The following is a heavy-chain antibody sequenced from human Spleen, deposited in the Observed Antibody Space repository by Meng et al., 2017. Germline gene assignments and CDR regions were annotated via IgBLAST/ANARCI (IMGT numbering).Heavy chain of an antibody. J-gene: IGHJ4*02. Sequence: VQLVESGGGVVQPGRSLRLSCAASGFIFRNYAMHWVRQASGKGLVWVSRINTDGSSTTYADSVKGRFTISRDNAKNTLYLQVNSLRAEDTAVYYCARDRPSDYWGQGTLVTVSS. CDR2: INTDGSST. CDR1: GFIFRNYA. V-gene: IGHV3-74*01. CDR3: ARDRPSDY.